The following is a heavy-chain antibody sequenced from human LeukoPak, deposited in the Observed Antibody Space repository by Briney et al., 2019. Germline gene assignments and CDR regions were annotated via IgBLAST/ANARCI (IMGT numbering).Heavy chain of an antibody. V-gene: IGHV5-51*01. J-gene: IGHJ4*02. CDR1: GYIFTNYW. Sequence: GESLKISCKASGYIFTNYWIGWVRQMPGKGLGWMGIIYPRDSDTRYSPSFQGQVTVSADKSISTAYLQWNTLEASDTAMYYCARRQYSGYDFDFWGQGTLVTVSS. CDR2: IYPRDSDT. D-gene: IGHD5-12*01. CDR3: ARRQYSGYDFDF.